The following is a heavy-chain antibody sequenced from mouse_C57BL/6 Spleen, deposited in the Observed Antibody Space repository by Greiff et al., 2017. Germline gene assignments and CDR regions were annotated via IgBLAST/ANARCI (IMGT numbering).Heavy chain of an antibody. CDR1: GYAFSSSW. Sequence: QVQLQQSGPELVKPGASVKISCKASGYAFSSSWMNWVKQRPGKGLEWIGRIYPGDGATNYNGKFKGKATLTADKSSSTAYMQLSSLTSEDSAVYFCARDLYYYGSYYYAMDYWGQGTSVTVSS. J-gene: IGHJ4*01. V-gene: IGHV1-82*01. CDR3: ARDLYYYGSYYYAMDY. D-gene: IGHD1-1*01. CDR2: IYPGDGAT.